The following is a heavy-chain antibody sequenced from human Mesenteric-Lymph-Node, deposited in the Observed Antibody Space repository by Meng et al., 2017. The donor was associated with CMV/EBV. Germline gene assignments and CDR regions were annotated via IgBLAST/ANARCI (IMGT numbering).Heavy chain of an antibody. CDR1: GFTFNNYW. Sequence: GGSLRLSCAASGFTFNNYWMHWVRQAPGKGLEWVSLISWDGGSTYYADSVKGRFTISRDNSKNSLYLQMNSLRTEDTALYYCAKDQLDCSGGSCYSPYYYYYGMDVWGQGTTVTVSS. D-gene: IGHD2-15*01. V-gene: IGHV3-43*01. J-gene: IGHJ6*02. CDR3: AKDQLDCSGGSCYSPYYYYYGMDV. CDR2: ISWDGGST.